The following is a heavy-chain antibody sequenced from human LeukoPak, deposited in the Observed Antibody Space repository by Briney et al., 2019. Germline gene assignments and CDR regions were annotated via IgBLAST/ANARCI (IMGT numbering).Heavy chain of an antibody. V-gene: IGHV4-4*07. CDR2: IYTSGST. D-gene: IGHD3-10*01. Sequence: SETLSLTCTVSGGSISSYYWSWIRQPAGEGLEWIGHIYTSGSTNYNPSLKSRVTMSVDTSKNQFSLKLSSVTAADTAVYYCARAARGHFDYWGQGTLVTVSS. CDR3: ARAARGHFDY. CDR1: GGSISSYY. J-gene: IGHJ4*02.